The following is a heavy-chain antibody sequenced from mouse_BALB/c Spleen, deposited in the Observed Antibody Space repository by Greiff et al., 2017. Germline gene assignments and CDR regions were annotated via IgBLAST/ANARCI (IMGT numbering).Heavy chain of an antibody. CDR1: GFDFSRYW. CDR2: INPDSSTI. CDR3: ARRGGIYWYFDV. Sequence: EVKLMESGGGLVQPGGSLKLSCAASGFDFSRYWMSWVRQAPGKGLEWIGEINPDSSTINYTPSLKDKFIISRDNAKNTLYLQMSKVRSEDTALYYCARRGGIYWYFDVWGAGTTVTVSP. J-gene: IGHJ1*01. V-gene: IGHV4-1*02.